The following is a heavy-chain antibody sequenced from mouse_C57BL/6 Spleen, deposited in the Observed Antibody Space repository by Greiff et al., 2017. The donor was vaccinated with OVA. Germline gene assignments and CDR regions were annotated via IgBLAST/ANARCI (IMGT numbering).Heavy chain of an antibody. J-gene: IGHJ1*03. D-gene: IGHD2-4*01. Sequence: VQLQESGPGLVAPSQCLSITCTASGFSLTSYGVDWVSQPPGKGLEWLGVIWGGGSTHYNSALMSSLSLSTDNTTSQAFLNMNMLQTDDTAMYYCAKRGIYYDYNGGCFDVWGTGTTVTVSS. CDR1: GFSLTSYG. CDR2: IWGGGST. CDR3: AKRGIYYDYNGGCFDV. V-gene: IGHV2-9*01.